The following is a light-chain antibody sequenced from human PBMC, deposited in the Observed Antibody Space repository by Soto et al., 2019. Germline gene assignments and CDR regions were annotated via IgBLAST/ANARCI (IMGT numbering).Light chain of an antibody. V-gene: IGKV1-5*03. CDR1: QSVINR. CDR3: QQYNTYPALT. J-gene: IGKJ4*01. Sequence: DIQMTQSPSTLSASVGDRVTVTCRASQSVINRLAWYQQKPGKAPNLLIYEAYDLESGVPSRFSGSGSGTEFTLTISRLQPDDFATYYCQQYNTYPALTFGGGTKVEIK. CDR2: EAY.